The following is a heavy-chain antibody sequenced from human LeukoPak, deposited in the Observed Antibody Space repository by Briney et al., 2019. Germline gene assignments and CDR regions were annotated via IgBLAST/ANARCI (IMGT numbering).Heavy chain of an antibody. Sequence: PGGTLRLSCAASGFTFSSYGMSWVRQAPGKGLEWVSAISGSGGTTYYADSVKGRFTISRDNSKNTLYLQMNSLRAEDTAVYYCARLPSWERGGFDYWGQGTLVTVSS. J-gene: IGHJ4*02. CDR3: ARLPSWERGGFDY. CDR2: ISGSGGTT. V-gene: IGHV3-23*01. D-gene: IGHD1-26*01. CDR1: GFTFSSYG.